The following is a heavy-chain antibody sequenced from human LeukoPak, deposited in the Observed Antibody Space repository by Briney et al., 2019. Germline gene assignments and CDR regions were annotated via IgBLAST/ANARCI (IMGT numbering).Heavy chain of an antibody. CDR2: TYYRSKWYN. Sequence: SQTLSLTCAISGDSVSSNSAVWSWIRQSPSRGLEWLGSTYYRSKWYNDYAVSVKSRISINADTSKNQFSLQLNSVTPEDTAVYYCARGGNWNYGNYFDYWGQGTLVTVSS. CDR1: GDSVSSNSAV. CDR3: ARGGNWNYGNYFDY. D-gene: IGHD1-7*01. J-gene: IGHJ4*02. V-gene: IGHV6-1*01.